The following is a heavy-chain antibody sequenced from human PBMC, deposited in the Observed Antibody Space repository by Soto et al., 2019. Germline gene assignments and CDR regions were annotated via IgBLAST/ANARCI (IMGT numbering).Heavy chain of an antibody. CDR3: ARHYSADPFDY. D-gene: IGHD2-21*01. Sequence: SETLSLTCTVSGASISNYYWSWIRQPPGKELEWIGHISYSGYPDYNPSLNSRVTISEDTSKSQFSLKLTSVTAADTAIYYCARHYSADPFDYWGQGTLVTVSS. J-gene: IGHJ4*02. V-gene: IGHV4-59*08. CDR1: GASISNYY. CDR2: ISYSGYP.